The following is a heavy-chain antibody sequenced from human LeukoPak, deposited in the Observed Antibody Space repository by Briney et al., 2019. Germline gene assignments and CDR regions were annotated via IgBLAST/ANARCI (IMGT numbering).Heavy chain of an antibody. V-gene: IGHV1-24*01. CDR1: GYTLTELS. CDR3: AWGGGAGYYYDSSGSLVGAFDI. J-gene: IGHJ3*02. D-gene: IGHD3-22*01. CDR2: FDPEDGET. Sequence: ASVKVSCKVSGYTLTELSMHWVRQAPGKGLEWMGGFDPEDGETIYAQKFQGRVTMTEDTSTDTAYMELSSLRCEDTAVYYRAWGGGAGYYYDSSGSLVGAFDIWGQGTMVTVSS.